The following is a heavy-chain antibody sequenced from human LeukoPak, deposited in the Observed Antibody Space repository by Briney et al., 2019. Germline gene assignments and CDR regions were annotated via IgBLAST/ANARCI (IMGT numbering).Heavy chain of an antibody. CDR3: AGGYYFDY. CDR2: FYRGDNT. CDR1: GFTVSGNY. Sequence: PGGSLRLSCAASGFTVSGNYMNWVRQAPGKGLEWVSLFYRGDNTYYADSVKGRFTISRDNSKSTLDLQMNSLRAEDTAVYYCAGGYYFDYWGQGTLVTVSS. D-gene: IGHD3-22*01. V-gene: IGHV3-53*01. J-gene: IGHJ4*02.